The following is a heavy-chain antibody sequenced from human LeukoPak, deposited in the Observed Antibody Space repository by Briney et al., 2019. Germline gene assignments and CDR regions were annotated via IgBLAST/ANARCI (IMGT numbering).Heavy chain of an antibody. CDR2: INHSGST. CDR1: GGSFSGYY. J-gene: IGHJ4*02. Sequence: SETLSLTCAVYGGSFSGYYWSWIRQPPGKGLEWIGEINHSGSTNYNPSLKSRVTISVDTSKNQFSLTLGSVTAADTAVYSCARGRNGYCSSTSYYRFDYWGQGTLVTVSS. D-gene: IGHD2-2*01. V-gene: IGHV4-34*01. CDR3: ARGRNGYCSSTSYYRFDY.